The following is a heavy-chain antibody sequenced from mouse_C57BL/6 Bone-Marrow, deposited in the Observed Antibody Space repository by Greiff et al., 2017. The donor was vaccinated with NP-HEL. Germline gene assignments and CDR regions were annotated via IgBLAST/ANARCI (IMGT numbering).Heavy chain of an antibody. J-gene: IGHJ2*01. CDR2: IDPENGDT. Sequence: VHVKQSGAELVRPGASVKLSCTASGFNIKDDYMHWVKQRPEQGLEWIGWIDPENGDTEYASKFQGKATITADTSSNTAYLQLSSLTSEDTAVYYCRAYYYGSSYVWGQGTTLTVSS. V-gene: IGHV14-4*01. CDR3: RAYYYGSSYV. D-gene: IGHD1-1*01. CDR1: GFNIKDDY.